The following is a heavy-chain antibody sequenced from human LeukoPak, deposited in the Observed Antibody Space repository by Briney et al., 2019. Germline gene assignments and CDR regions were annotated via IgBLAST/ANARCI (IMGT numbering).Heavy chain of an antibody. CDR1: GGSFSAYY. CDR3: ARGFRKYCSGGSCYSLISYYYYMDV. V-gene: IGHV4-34*01. Sequence: SETLSLTCAVYGGSFSAYYWSWIRQPPGKGLEWIGEINHSGSTNYNPSLKSRVTISVDTSKNQFSLKLSSVTAADTAVYYCARGFRKYCSGGSCYSLISYYYYMDVWGKGTTVTVSS. CDR2: INHSGST. D-gene: IGHD2-15*01. J-gene: IGHJ6*03.